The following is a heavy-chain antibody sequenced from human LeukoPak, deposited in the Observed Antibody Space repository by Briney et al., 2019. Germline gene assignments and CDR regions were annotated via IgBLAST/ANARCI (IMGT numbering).Heavy chain of an antibody. D-gene: IGHD6-19*01. J-gene: IGHJ4*02. V-gene: IGHV1-3*01. CDR3: ARGSTSDWPLDY. Sequence: ASVKVSCKASGYTFSAYTIHWVRQAPGQRFEWMGWIDGDSGDTRYSQKFQGRVIFTRDTSASTVYLELSSLRSEDTAVYYCARGSTSDWPLDYWGQGTLVTISS. CDR2: IDGDSGDT. CDR1: GYTFSAYT.